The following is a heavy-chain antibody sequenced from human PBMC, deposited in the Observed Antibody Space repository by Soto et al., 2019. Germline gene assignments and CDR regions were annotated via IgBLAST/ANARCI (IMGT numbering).Heavy chain of an antibody. Sequence: SETLSLTCAVYGGSFSGYYWSWIRQPPGKGLEWIGEINHSGSTNYNPSLKSRVTISVDTSKNQFSLKLSSVTAADTAVYYCARGHGSGWSIRRPSYYYYMDVWGKGTTVTVSS. J-gene: IGHJ6*03. CDR2: INHSGST. D-gene: IGHD6-19*01. V-gene: IGHV4-34*01. CDR1: GGSFSGYY. CDR3: ARGHGSGWSIRRPSYYYYMDV.